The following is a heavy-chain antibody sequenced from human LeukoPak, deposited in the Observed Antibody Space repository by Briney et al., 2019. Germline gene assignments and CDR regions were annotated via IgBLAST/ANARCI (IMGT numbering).Heavy chain of an antibody. CDR2: ISGSGSTI. J-gene: IGHJ4*02. CDR3: ARVGLLWFGEPPYYFDY. V-gene: IGHV3-48*03. D-gene: IGHD3-10*01. CDR1: GFTFSSYA. Sequence: PGGSLRLSCAASGFTFSSYAMSWVRQAPGKGLEWVSAISGSGSTIYYADSVKGRFTISRDNAKNSLYLQMNSLRAEDTAVYYCARVGLLWFGEPPYYFDYWGQGTLVTVSS.